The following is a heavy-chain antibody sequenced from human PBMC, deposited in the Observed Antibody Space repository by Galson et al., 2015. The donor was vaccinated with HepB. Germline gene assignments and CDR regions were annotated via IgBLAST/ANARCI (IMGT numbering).Heavy chain of an antibody. CDR3: ARSILTMVRGATYYYYGMDV. CDR2: ISAYNGNT. V-gene: IGHV1-18*01. Sequence: SVKVSCKASGYTFTSYGISWVRQAPGQGLEWMGWISAYNGNTNYAQKLQGRVTMTTDTSTSTAYMELRSLRSDDTAVYYCARSILTMVRGATYYYYGMDVWGQGTTVTVSS. CDR1: GYTFTSYG. J-gene: IGHJ6*02. D-gene: IGHD3-10*01.